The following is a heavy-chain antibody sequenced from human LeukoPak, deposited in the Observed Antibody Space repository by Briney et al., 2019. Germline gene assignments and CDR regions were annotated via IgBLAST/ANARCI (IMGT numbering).Heavy chain of an antibody. CDR3: ARAIAGDYNDY. J-gene: IGHJ4*02. V-gene: IGHV1-18*01. D-gene: IGHD3-16*02. Sequence: GASVKVSCKASGYTFSNYGISWVRQALGQGLEWMGWISAYNGNTNYAQKLQGRVTMTTDTSTSTAYMELRSLRSDDTAVYYCARAIAGDYNDYWGQGTLVTVSS. CDR2: ISAYNGNT. CDR1: GYTFSNYG.